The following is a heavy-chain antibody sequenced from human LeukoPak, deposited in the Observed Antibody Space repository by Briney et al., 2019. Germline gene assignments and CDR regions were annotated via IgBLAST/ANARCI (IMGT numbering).Heavy chain of an antibody. Sequence: GGSLRLSCVVSEFTFSSYAMTWVRQAPGKGLEWVSAISGSGGSTYYADSVKGRFTLSSDISKDMLHLQMNSLRADDTAIYYCARRGSWYHFDYWGQGTLVTVSS. J-gene: IGHJ4*02. CDR3: ARRGSWYHFDY. CDR1: EFTFSSYA. D-gene: IGHD6-13*01. CDR2: ISGSGGST. V-gene: IGHV3-23*01.